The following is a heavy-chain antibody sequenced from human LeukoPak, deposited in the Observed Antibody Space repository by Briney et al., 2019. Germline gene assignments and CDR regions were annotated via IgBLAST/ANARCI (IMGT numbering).Heavy chain of an antibody. Sequence: GESLKISCKGSGYSFTSYWIAWGRQVPGKGLGWIGTIFSPDSDTRYSPSFQGQVTISADKSITTAYLQWSGLKASDTAMYYCARSGSAATPLFDFWGQGNLVTVSS. J-gene: IGHJ4*02. D-gene: IGHD2-2*01. V-gene: IGHV5-51*01. CDR2: IFSPDSDT. CDR1: GYSFTSYW. CDR3: ARSGSAATPLFDF.